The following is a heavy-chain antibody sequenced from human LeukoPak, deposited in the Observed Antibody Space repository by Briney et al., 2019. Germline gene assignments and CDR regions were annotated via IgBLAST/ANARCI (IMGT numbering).Heavy chain of an antibody. Sequence: PSETLSLTCTVPGGSISSSSYYWGWIRQPPGKGLEWIGSIYYSGSTYYNPSLKSRVTISVDTSKNQFSLKLSSVTAADTAVYYCARLSSSSWYGGVDYWGQGTLVTVSS. D-gene: IGHD6-13*01. CDR1: GGSISSSSYY. V-gene: IGHV4-39*01. CDR2: IYYSGST. CDR3: ARLSSSSWYGGVDY. J-gene: IGHJ4*02.